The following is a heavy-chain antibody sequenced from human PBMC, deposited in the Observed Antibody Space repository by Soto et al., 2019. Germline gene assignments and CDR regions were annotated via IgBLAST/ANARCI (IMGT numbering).Heavy chain of an antibody. CDR3: ASPGGAAAGSVMDV. J-gene: IGHJ6*02. CDR1: GYTFISYV. Sequence: ASVKVSCKPSGYTFISYVMYWVRQAPGQRLEWMGWINAGNGNTKYSQKFQGRVTITSDTSASTAYMELSSLRSEDTALYYCASPGGAAAGSVMDVWGQGTTVTVSS. D-gene: IGHD6-13*01. CDR2: INAGNGNT. V-gene: IGHV1-3*01.